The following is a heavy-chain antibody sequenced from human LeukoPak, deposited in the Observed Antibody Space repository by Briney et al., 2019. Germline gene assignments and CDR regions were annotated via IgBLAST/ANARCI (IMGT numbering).Heavy chain of an antibody. V-gene: IGHV1-69*13. D-gene: IGHD5-18*01. CDR2: ITPIFGTA. CDR3: ARPDEDRGYSYGYNY. Sequence: SVKVSCKASGGTFSSYAISWVRQGPGQGLEWMGGITPIFGTANYAQKFQGRVTITADESTSTAYMELSSLRSEDTAVYYCARPDEDRGYSYGYNYWGQGTLVTVSS. J-gene: IGHJ4*02. CDR1: GGTFSSYA.